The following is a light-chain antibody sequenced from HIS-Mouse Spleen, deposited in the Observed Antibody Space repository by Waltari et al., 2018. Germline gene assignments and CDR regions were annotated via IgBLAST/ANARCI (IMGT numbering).Light chain of an antibody. CDR2: DVR. V-gene: IGLV2-14*03. CDR1: SSDVGGYNY. Sequence: QSALTQPASVSGSPGQSITISCTGTSSDVGGYNYVSWYQQHPGKAPKLMIYDVRNRPSGVSNRFSGSKCGNTASLTISGLQAEDEADYYCSSYTSSSTLVFGGGTKLTVL. J-gene: IGLJ3*02. CDR3: SSYTSSSTLV.